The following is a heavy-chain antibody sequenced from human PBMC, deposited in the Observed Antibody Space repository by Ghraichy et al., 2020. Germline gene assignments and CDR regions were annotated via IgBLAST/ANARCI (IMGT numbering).Heavy chain of an antibody. J-gene: IGHJ3*02. V-gene: IGHV3-23*01. CDR3: AKGLNSGSYWNVFHI. Sequence: GGSLRLSCAASGFTFSSYAMSWVRQAPGKGLEWVSAISGSGANTYYADSVKGRFTVSRDNSKNTLYLQMNSLRAEDSAVYYCAKGLNSGSYWNVFHIWGQGTMVSVSS. D-gene: IGHD1-26*01. CDR2: ISGSGANT. CDR1: GFTFSSYA.